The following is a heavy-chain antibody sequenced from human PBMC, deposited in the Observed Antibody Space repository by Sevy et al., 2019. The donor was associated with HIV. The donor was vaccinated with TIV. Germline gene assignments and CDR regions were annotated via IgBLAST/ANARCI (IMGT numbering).Heavy chain of an antibody. D-gene: IGHD3-3*01. Sequence: GGSLRLSCAASGFTFSNAWMSWVRQAPGKGLEWVGRIKSKTDGGTTDYAAPVKGRFTISRDDSKNTLYLQMNSLKTEDTAVYYCIALPEYYDFWSGYLYYYGMDVWGQGTTVTVSS. J-gene: IGHJ6*02. CDR1: GFTFSNAW. V-gene: IGHV3-15*01. CDR2: IKSKTDGGTT. CDR3: IALPEYYDFWSGYLYYYGMDV.